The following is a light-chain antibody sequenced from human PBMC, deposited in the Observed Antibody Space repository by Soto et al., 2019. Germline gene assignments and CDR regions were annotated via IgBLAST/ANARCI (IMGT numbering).Light chain of an antibody. CDR3: QLLSNWPRT. CDR2: DAS. V-gene: IGKV3-11*01. J-gene: IGKJ1*01. CDR1: QSVSSY. Sequence: EIVLTQSPATLSWSPGERATLSCRASQSVSSYLAWYQQKPGQAPRLLIYDASNRATVIQARFSGSCTGTDITLITSTLEAEDVTVYYCQLLSNWPRTLGQRKKVE.